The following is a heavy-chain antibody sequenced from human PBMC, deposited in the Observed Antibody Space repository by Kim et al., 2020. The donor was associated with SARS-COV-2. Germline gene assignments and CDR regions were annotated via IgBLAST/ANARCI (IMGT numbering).Heavy chain of an antibody. CDR3: ASGRGRYSSGWYYFDY. D-gene: IGHD6-19*01. J-gene: IGHJ4*02. Sequence: TFQGRVTLTADESTSTAYMELSSLRSEDTAVYYCASGRGRYSSGWYYFDYWGQGTLVTVSS. V-gene: IGHV1-69*01.